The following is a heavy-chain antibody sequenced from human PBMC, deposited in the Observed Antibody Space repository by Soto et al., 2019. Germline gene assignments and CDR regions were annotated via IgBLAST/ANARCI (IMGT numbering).Heavy chain of an antibody. CDR2: ISGYNGDT. V-gene: IGHV1-18*01. Sequence: QGQLVQSGPEVKKPGASVKVSCKTSGYTFSRYGISWVRQAPGQGLEWMGWISGYNGDTNYAQKVQGRATMTIDTPTYTAYMELRSLTSDDTAIYYCAKNGQPPYYYYGMDVWGQGTTVTVSS. D-gene: IGHD2-8*01. CDR1: GYTFSRYG. J-gene: IGHJ6*02. CDR3: AKNGQPPYYYYGMDV.